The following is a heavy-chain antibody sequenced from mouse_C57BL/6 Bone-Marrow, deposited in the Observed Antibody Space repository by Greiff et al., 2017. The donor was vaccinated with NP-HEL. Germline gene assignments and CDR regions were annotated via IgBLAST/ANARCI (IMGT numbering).Heavy chain of an antibody. J-gene: IGHJ3*01. CDR2: ISDGGSYT. D-gene: IGHD2-4*01. CDR3: AREGLPFAY. V-gene: IGHV5-4*01. Sequence: EVQLQESGGGLVKPGGSLKLSCAASGFTFSSYAMSWVRQTPEKRLEWVATISDGGSYTYYPDNVKGRFTISRDNAKNNLYLQMSHLKSEDTAMYYCAREGLPFAYWGQGTLVTVSA. CDR1: GFTFSSYA.